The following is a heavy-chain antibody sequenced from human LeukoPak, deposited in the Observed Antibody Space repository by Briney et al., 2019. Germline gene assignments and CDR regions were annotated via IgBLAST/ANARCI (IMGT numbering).Heavy chain of an antibody. CDR2: INHSGST. V-gene: IGHV4-34*01. Sequence: SETLSLTCAVYGGSFSGYYWSWIRQPPGKGLEWIGEINHSGSTNYNPSLKSRVTISVDTSKSQFSLKLSSVTAADTAVYYCARGKSDRGVIKVLRDWGQGTLVTVSS. CDR1: GGSFSGYY. D-gene: IGHD3-10*01. CDR3: ARGKSDRGVIKVLRD. J-gene: IGHJ4*02.